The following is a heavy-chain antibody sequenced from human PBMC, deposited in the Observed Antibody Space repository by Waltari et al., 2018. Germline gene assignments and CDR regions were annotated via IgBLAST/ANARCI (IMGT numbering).Heavy chain of an antibody. V-gene: IGHV4-34*01. CDR2: INHSGST. CDR3: ARGPQTVVVVVAAKDNWFDP. Sequence: QVQLQQWGAGLLKPSETLSLTCAVYGGSFSGYYWSWIRQPPGKGLEGIGEINHSGSTNYNPSLKSRVTRSVDTSKNQFSLKLSSVTAADTAVYYCARGPQTVVVVVAAKDNWFDPWGQGTLVTVSS. CDR1: GGSFSGYY. J-gene: IGHJ5*02. D-gene: IGHD2-15*01.